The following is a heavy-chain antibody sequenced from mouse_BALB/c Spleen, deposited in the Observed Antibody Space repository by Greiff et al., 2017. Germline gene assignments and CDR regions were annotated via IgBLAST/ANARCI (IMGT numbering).Heavy chain of an antibody. V-gene: IGHV1-54*01. Sequence: VQLQQSGAGLVKPGASLKVSCKASGYAFTSYVMEWVRQRPGQGLEWVGYISRGGGGTYYNETVKGRVTISTDNSYSTAYLQLSSLTSEDSAIYFCARVITTVNAMDYWGQGTSVTVSS. D-gene: IGHD1-1*01. CDR3: ARVITTVNAMDY. CDR2: ISRGGGGT. CDR1: GYAFTSYV. J-gene: IGHJ4*01.